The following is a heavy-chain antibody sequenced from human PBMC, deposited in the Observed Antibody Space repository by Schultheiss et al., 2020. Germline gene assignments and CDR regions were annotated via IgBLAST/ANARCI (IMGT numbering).Heavy chain of an antibody. CDR2: IWYDGNNK. D-gene: IGHD2/OR15-2a*01. J-gene: IGHJ4*02. CDR3: AKEGGNRTPYVDY. CDR1: GFTFSSYG. Sequence: GGSLRLSCAASGFTFSSYGMHWVRQAPGKGLEWVAVIWYDGNNKYYADSVKVRFTISRDNSKNTLYLQMNSLRAEDTAVYYCAKEGGNRTPYVDYWGQGTLVTVSS. V-gene: IGHV3-30*02.